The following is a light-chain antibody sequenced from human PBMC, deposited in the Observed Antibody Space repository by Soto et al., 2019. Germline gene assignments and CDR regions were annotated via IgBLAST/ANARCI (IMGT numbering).Light chain of an antibody. Sequence: QSALTQPASVSGSPGQSITISCTGTSSDVGGYDYVSWYQLHPGKAHKLMVFEVSNRPSGVSYRFSGSKSGNTASLTISGLQAEDEADYFCSSYSISTAYLFGTGTKLTVL. CDR2: EVS. V-gene: IGLV2-14*01. J-gene: IGLJ1*01. CDR3: SSYSISTAYL. CDR1: SSDVGGYDY.